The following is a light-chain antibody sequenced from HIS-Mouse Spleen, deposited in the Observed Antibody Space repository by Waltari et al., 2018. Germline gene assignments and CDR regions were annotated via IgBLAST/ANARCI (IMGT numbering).Light chain of an antibody. CDR2: DGS. V-gene: IGLV2-14*03. J-gene: IGLJ3*02. CDR3: RSYTSSSTNWV. Sequence: QSALTQPASVSGSPGQSITISCTGNSSDVGGYNYVAGDQQHPGKAPKLMIYDGSNRPSGVSNRFSGSKSGNTASLTISGLQAEDEADYYCRSYTSSSTNWVFGGGTKLTVL. CDR1: SSDVGGYNY.